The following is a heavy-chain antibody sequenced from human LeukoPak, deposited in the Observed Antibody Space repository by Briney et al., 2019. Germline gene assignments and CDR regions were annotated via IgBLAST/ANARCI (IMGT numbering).Heavy chain of an antibody. D-gene: IGHD2-15*01. J-gene: IGHJ6*04. CDR1: GGSISSSN. V-gene: IGHV3-48*03. Sequence: LSPTCAVSGGSISSSNWWSWVRQAPGKGLEWVSYISSSGSTIYYADSVKGRFTISRDNAKNSLYLQMNSLRAEDTAVYYCARGLSVVVAADYGMDVWGKGTTVTVSS. CDR3: ARGLSVVVAADYGMDV. CDR2: ISSSGSTI.